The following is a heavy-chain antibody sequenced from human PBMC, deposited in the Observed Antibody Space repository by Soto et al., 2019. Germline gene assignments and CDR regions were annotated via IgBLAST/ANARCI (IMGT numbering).Heavy chain of an antibody. D-gene: IGHD6-6*01. CDR1: GFTFSRYG. Sequence: GGSLRLSCAASGFTFSRYGIHWVRQAPGKGLEWVTTIWYDGSDKYYADSVKGRFTISRDNSKSTVYLQMNSLRVEDTAVYYCERETIAARPLSYNYFGMDVWGQGTTVTVSS. J-gene: IGHJ6*02. CDR3: ERETIAARPLSYNYFGMDV. CDR2: IWYDGSDK. V-gene: IGHV3-33*01.